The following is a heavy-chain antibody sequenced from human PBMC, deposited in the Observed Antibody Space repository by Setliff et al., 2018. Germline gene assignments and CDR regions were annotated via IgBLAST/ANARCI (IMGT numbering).Heavy chain of an antibody. J-gene: IGHJ4*02. CDR1: GGSFSGYY. Sequence: SANLSLTCAVYGGSFSGYYWSWIRQPPGQRLEWIGEIIHTGSHNYHPFLKRRITISVDTSQNQFSLRVSSVTAADTAVYFWARSFSRREKFLLDYWGQGALVTVSS. CDR2: IIHTGSH. V-gene: IGHV4-34*12. CDR3: ARSFSRREKFLLDY.